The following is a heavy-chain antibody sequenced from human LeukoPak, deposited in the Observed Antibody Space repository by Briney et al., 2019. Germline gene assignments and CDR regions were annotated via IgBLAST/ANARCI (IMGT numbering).Heavy chain of an antibody. D-gene: IGHD2-2*01. CDR2: IYYSGIT. CDR3: ASVVGDCSSTSCRGNNWFDP. Sequence: PSETLYLTCTVSGGSLSSYYWSWLRQPPGKGLEWIGYIYYSGITNYNPSLKSRVTISVDTSKNQFSLKLSSVTAADTAVYYCASVVGDCSSTSCRGNNWFDPWGQGTLVTVSS. V-gene: IGHV4-59*01. CDR1: GGSLSSYY. J-gene: IGHJ5*02.